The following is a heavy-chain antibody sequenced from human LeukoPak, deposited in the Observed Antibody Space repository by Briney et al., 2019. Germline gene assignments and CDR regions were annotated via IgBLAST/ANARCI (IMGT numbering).Heavy chain of an antibody. CDR1: GGSISSYY. V-gene: IGHV4-4*07. CDR3: ARDMNHGDYRGSPDY. CDR2: IYTSGST. D-gene: IGHD4-17*01. J-gene: IGHJ4*02. Sequence: SETLSLTCTVSGGSISSYYWSWIRQPAGKGLEWIGRIYTSGSTNYNPSLKSRVTISVDTSKNQFSLKLSSVTAADTAVYYCARDMNHGDYRGSPDYWGQGTLVTVSS.